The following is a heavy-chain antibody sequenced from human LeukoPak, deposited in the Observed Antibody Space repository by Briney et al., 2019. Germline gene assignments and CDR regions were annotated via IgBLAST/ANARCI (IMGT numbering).Heavy chain of an antibody. CDR2: IIRNGGSR. CDR3: ARDVGITVADSFDP. V-gene: IGHV3-20*04. CDR1: GFTFTTYS. D-gene: IGHD6-13*01. Sequence: GGSLRLSCEASGFTFTTYSMTWVRQAPGKGLEWVSGIIRNGGSRGYADSVKGRFTISRDNARNSLYLQMNSLRADDTAMYYCARDVGITVADSFDPWGQGTLVTVSS. J-gene: IGHJ5*02.